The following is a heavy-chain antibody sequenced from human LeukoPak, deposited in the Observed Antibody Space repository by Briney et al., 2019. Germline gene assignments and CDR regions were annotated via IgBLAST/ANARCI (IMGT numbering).Heavy chain of an antibody. CDR2: IYTSGST. J-gene: IGHJ4*02. D-gene: IGHD6-13*01. V-gene: IGHV4-4*07. CDR3: ARDAWYSSSWYYFDY. Sequence: SETLSLTCTVSGGSISSYYWSWIRQPAGKGLEWIGRIYTSGSTKYNPSLKSRVTMSVDTSKNQFSLKLSSVTAADTAVYYCARDAWYSSSWYYFDYWGQGTLVTVSS. CDR1: GGSISSYY.